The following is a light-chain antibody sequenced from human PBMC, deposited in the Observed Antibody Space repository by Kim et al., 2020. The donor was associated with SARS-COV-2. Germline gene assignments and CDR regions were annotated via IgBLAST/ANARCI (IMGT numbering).Light chain of an antibody. J-gene: IGLJ3*02. CDR2: EDN. Sequence: SYELTQPPSVSVSPGQTASITCSGDKLGDKYAYWYQQKPGLSPVLVIYEDNKRPSGIPERFSGSNSGSTGTLTSSGTQPMDEADYYCQAWDTSIAVFGGGTQLTVL. CDR3: QAWDTSIAV. V-gene: IGLV3-1*01. CDR1: KLGDKY.